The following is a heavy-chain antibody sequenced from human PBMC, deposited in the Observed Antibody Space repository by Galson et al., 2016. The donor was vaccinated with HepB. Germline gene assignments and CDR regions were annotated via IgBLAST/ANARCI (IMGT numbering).Heavy chain of an antibody. CDR2: TWYDGSNK. D-gene: IGHD1-26*01. Sequence: SLRLSCAASGSTFSSYGMHWVRQAPGKGLEWVAVTWYDGSNKYYADSVKGRFTISRDNSKNTLYLQMNSLRVEDMAVYYCARLQWELVDYWGQGTLVTVSS. V-gene: IGHV3-33*01. CDR1: GSTFSSYG. J-gene: IGHJ4*02. CDR3: ARLQWELVDY.